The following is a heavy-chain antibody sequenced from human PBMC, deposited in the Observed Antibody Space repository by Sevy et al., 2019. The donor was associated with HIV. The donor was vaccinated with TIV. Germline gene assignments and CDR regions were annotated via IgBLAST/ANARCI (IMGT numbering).Heavy chain of an antibody. J-gene: IGHJ4*02. CDR1: GYIFTTYG. CDR3: ARSTHPVISMAHFDY. V-gene: IGHV1-18*01. D-gene: IGHD3-10*01. Sequence: ASVKVSCKASGYIFTTYGISWVRQAPGQGLEWMGWIGAYNGNTNYAQNLQDRLTMTTDTSTSTAYMDLRSLTSDDTAVYYCARSTHPVISMAHFDYWGQGTLVTVSS. CDR2: IGAYNGNT.